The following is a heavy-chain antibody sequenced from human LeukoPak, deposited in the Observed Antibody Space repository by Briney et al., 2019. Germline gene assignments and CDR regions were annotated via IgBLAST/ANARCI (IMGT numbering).Heavy chain of an antibody. CDR3: AVLAVPAVGY. J-gene: IGHJ4*02. Sequence: PGGSLRLSCVVSGFTFINYGMSWVRQAPGKGLEWVSTIRASGDRTYYAESVKGRFTMSGVKSKNTLYLQMSNLRAEDTAVYHCAVLAVPAVGYWGQGTLVIVSS. D-gene: IGHD2-15*01. CDR1: GFTFINYG. CDR2: IRASGDRT. V-gene: IGHV3-23*01.